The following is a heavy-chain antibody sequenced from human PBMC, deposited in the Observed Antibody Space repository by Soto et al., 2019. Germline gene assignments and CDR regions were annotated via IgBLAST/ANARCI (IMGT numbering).Heavy chain of an antibody. V-gene: IGHV3-7*05. CDR3: ARVSSRAPTDDAFDI. J-gene: IGHJ3*02. Sequence: GGSLRLSCAASGFTFSSYWMSWVRQAPGKGLEWVANIKQDGSEKYYVDSVKGRFTISRDNAKNSLYLQMNSLRAEDTAVYYCARVSSRAPTDDAFDIWGQGTMVTVSS. D-gene: IGHD2-2*01. CDR2: IKQDGSEK. CDR1: GFTFSSYW.